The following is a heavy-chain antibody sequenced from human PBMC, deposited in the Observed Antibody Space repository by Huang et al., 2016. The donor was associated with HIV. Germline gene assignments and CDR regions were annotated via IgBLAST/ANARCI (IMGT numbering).Heavy chain of an antibody. CDR1: GGTFSKYA. CDR3: ARGQLGSYGDYDVLY. CDR2: IIPRFGTP. V-gene: IGHV1-69*13. Sequence: QVQLVQSGAEVKTPGSSVKVSCKASGGTFSKYAISWVRQAPGQGLEWMVGIIPRFGTPNYARKFQGRVTITADDSTSTTYVEVSSLRSEDTALYYCARGQLGSYGDYDVLYWGQGTLVTVSS. J-gene: IGHJ4*02. D-gene: IGHD4-17*01.